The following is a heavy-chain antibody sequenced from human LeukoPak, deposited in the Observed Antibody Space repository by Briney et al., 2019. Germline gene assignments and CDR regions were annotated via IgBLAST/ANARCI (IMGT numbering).Heavy chain of an antibody. CDR3: AREGRYGVIDY. D-gene: IGHD4-17*01. CDR2: IYSGGST. J-gene: IGHJ4*02. CDR1: GFTFSSYS. V-gene: IGHV3-53*01. Sequence: GGSLRLSCAASGFTFSSYSMNWVRQAPGKGLEWVSVIYSGGSTYYADSVKGRFTISRDNSKNTLYLQMNSLRAEDMAVYYCAREGRYGVIDYWGQGTLVTVSS.